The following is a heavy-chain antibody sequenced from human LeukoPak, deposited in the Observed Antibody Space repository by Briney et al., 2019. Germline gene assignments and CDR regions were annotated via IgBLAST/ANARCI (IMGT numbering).Heavy chain of an antibody. D-gene: IGHD1-7*01. CDR3: ARDKGTIWNSQNDPFDI. CDR1: GFTFSSYI. V-gene: IGHV3-30*10. Sequence: GGSLRLSCAASGFTFSSYIMHWVRQAPGKGLEWGAVISYDGGNAYYTKSVKGRFTISRDNSENTLFLQMSSLRGEDTAVYYCARDKGTIWNSQNDPFDIWGQGTMVTVSS. J-gene: IGHJ3*02. CDR2: ISYDGGNA.